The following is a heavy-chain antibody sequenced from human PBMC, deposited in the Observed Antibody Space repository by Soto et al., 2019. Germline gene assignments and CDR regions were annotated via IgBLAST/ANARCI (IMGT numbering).Heavy chain of an antibody. CDR2: IYYSGST. Sequence: PSETLSLTCTVSGGSVSSGSYYWSWIRQPPGKGLEWIGYIYYSGSTNYNPSLKSRVTISVDTSKNQFSLKLSSVTAADTAVYYCARVEAGYYDSSGYRTYYFDYWGQGTLVTVSS. CDR1: GGSVSSGSYY. CDR3: ARVEAGYYDSSGYRTYYFDY. J-gene: IGHJ4*02. D-gene: IGHD3-22*01. V-gene: IGHV4-61*01.